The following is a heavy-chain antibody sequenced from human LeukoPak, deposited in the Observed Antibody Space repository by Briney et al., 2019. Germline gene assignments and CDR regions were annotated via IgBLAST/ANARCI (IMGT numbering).Heavy chain of an antibody. CDR3: AKARELRSYFDY. CDR1: GFTFDDYA. D-gene: IGHD1-26*01. Sequence: GRSLRLSCAAPGFTFDDYAMRWVRQAPGKGLEWVSGISWNSGSIGYADSVKGRFTISRDNAKNSLYLQMNSLRAEDTALYYCAKARELRSYFDYWGQGTLVTVSS. V-gene: IGHV3-9*01. CDR2: ISWNSGSI. J-gene: IGHJ4*02.